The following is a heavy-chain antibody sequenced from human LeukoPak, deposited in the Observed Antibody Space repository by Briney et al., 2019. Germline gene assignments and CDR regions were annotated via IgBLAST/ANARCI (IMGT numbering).Heavy chain of an antibody. CDR3: ARHQYYYGSGTPSLVY. D-gene: IGHD3-10*01. Sequence: GESLKISCKGSEYSFTSYWSSWVRQMPGKGLEWMGRIDPSDSYTNYSPSFQGHVTISADKSISTAYLQWSSLKASDTAMYYCARHQYYYGSGTPSLVYWGQGTPVTVSS. J-gene: IGHJ4*02. CDR1: EYSFTSYW. V-gene: IGHV5-10-1*01. CDR2: IDPSDSYT.